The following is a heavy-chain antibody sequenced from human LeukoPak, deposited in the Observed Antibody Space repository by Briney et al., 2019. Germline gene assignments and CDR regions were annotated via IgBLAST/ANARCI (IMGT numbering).Heavy chain of an antibody. CDR1: GFTVSSNY. J-gene: IGHJ4*02. D-gene: IGHD5-18*01. CDR3: ARSGYTYGSHDQ. Sequence: GVSLRLSWAASGFTVSSNYMSWVRQAPGKGLEWVSVIYSGGTTFYADSVKGRFTISRDNSKNTLYLQMNSLRAEDTAVYYCARSGYTYGSHDQWGQGTVVTVSS. CDR2: IYSGGTT. V-gene: IGHV3-66*01.